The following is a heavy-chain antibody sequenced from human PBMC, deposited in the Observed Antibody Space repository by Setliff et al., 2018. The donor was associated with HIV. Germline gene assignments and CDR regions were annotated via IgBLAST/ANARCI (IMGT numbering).Heavy chain of an antibody. CDR2: ISSTGYHR. CDR3: ARGETEGGFWTGYIFYYYMDV. CDR1: GFTFKNYN. V-gene: IGHV3-21*06. J-gene: IGHJ6*03. Sequence: KAGGSLRLSCVASGFTFKNYNMNWVRQAPGKGLEWVSSISSTGYHRSYGNSLKGRFTVSRDNAKNSLYLQMDTLRVEDTATYYCARGETEGGFWTGYIFYYYMDVWGKGTSVTVSS. D-gene: IGHD3-3*01.